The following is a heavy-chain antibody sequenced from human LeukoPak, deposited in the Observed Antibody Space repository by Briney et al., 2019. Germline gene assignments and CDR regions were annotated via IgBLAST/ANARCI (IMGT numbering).Heavy chain of an antibody. Sequence: GGSLRLSCAASGFTFSSYSMNWVRQAPGKGLEWVSSISSSSSYIYYADSVKGRFTISRDNAKNSLYLQMNSLRAEDTAVYHCARTLGLHEEPDYWGQGTLVTVSS. CDR2: ISSSSSYI. V-gene: IGHV3-21*01. CDR3: ARTLGLHEEPDY. CDR1: GFTFSSYS. J-gene: IGHJ4*02. D-gene: IGHD1-14*01.